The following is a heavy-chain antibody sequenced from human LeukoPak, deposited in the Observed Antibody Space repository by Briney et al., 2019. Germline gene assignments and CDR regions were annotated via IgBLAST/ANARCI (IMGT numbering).Heavy chain of an antibody. J-gene: IGHJ4*02. V-gene: IGHV3-49*04. CDR2: IRSNAYDGTT. CDR1: GFTFSSYA. D-gene: IGHD1-26*01. CDR3: TKDGEDGTYYDY. Sequence: PGGSLRLSCSASGFTFSSYAMHWVRQAPGKGLEWISFIRSNAYDGTTECAASVKGRFTISRDDSKNIVYLHMNSLRVEDTAVYYCTKDGEDGTYYDYWGQGTLVTVSS.